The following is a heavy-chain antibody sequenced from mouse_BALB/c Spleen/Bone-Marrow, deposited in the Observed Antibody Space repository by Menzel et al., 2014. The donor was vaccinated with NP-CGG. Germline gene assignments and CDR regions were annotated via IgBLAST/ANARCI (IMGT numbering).Heavy chain of an antibody. Sequence: VQLQQSGAELAKPGASVKMSCKASGYTFTRYWIHWVKPGPGQGLEWIGYINPSTGYTEYNQKFKDKATLTADKSSSTAYMQLSSLTSEDSAVYYCARGDXXXXXXAMDYWGQGTSVTVSS. D-gene: IGHD3-3*01. J-gene: IGHJ4*01. CDR2: INPSTGYT. CDR1: GYTFTRYW. CDR3: ARGDXXXXXXAMDY. V-gene: IGHV1-7*01.